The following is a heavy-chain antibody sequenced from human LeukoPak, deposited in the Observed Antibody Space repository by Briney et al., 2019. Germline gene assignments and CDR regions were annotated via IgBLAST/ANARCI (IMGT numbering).Heavy chain of an antibody. CDR2: IYYSGST. Sequence: SQTLSLTCTVSGGSISSGDYYWSWIRQPPGKGLEWIGYIYYSGSTYYNPSLKSRVTTSVDTSKNQFSLKLSSVTAADTAVYYCARDLLYCSSTSCHNIWFDPWGQGTLVTVSS. D-gene: IGHD2-2*01. CDR3: ARDLLYCSSTSCHNIWFDP. J-gene: IGHJ5*02. V-gene: IGHV4-30-4*08. CDR1: GGSISSGDYY.